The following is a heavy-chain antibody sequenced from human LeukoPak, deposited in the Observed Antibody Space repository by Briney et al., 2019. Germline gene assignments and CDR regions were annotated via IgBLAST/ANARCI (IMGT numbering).Heavy chain of an antibody. V-gene: IGHV3-23*01. CDR2: ISGSGGST. Sequence: GGSLRLSCAASGFTFSSYAMSWVRQAPGKGLEWVSAISGSGGSTYYADSVKGRFTISRDDSKNTLYLQMNSLRAEDTAVYYCAKDRVAAAGKGEFDYWGQGTLVTVSS. J-gene: IGHJ4*02. CDR1: GFTFSSYA. CDR3: AKDRVAAAGKGEFDY. D-gene: IGHD6-13*01.